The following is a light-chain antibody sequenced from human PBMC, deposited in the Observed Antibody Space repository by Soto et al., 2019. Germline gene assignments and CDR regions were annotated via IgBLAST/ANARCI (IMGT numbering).Light chain of an antibody. Sequence: EVLMTQSLATLSVSPGERAPLXWRASQSVSGKLAWYQQKPGQAPRLLIYDASSRASGVPARFSGSGSGTDFTLTISSLEPEDFALYYCQQRNSWPPITFGQGTRLEIK. CDR2: DAS. CDR1: QSVSGK. CDR3: QQRNSWPPIT. V-gene: IGKV3-11*01. J-gene: IGKJ5*01.